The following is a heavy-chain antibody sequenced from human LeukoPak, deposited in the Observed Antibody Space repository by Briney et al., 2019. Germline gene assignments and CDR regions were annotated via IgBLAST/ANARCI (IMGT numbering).Heavy chain of an antibody. Sequence: SETLSLTCTVSGGSISSYYWAWIRQPPGKGLEWIASGDYSGGTYYNPSLESRVAISADMSKNQISLKLTSVTGADTAVYYCAGERGEEYSSGWYKTNYFYNWGQGIRVTVSS. CDR1: GGSISSYY. V-gene: IGHV4-39*07. D-gene: IGHD6-19*01. CDR2: GDYSGGT. J-gene: IGHJ4*02. CDR3: AGERGEEYSSGWYKTNYFYN.